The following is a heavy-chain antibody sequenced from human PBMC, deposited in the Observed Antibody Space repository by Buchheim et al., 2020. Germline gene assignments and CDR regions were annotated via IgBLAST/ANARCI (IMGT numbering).Heavy chain of an antibody. V-gene: IGHV4-4*02. CDR1: GDSISSDNW. J-gene: IGHJ5*02. CDR2: VHHSGRT. Sequence: QVQLQQSGPGLVKPSGTLSLTCTVSGDSISSDNWWSWVRQSPEKGLEWIGDVHHSGRTNSNPSLKSRVTISIDKFQNQFSLRLTFLSAADTAVYYCAREDFWFDPWGQGTL. CDR3: AREDFWFDP. D-gene: IGHD3-3*01.